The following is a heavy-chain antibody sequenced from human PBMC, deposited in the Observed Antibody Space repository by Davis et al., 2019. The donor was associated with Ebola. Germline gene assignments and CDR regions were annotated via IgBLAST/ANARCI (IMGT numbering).Heavy chain of an antibody. D-gene: IGHD5-12*01. J-gene: IGHJ4*02. Sequence: HSQTLSLTCDISGDSVSSGSVAWNWIRQSPSRGLEWLGRTYYKSKWYNDYAVSVKSRITINPDTSKNQFSLHLNSVTPDDTAVYYCTRGWLRSKFDYWGRGTLVTVSS. V-gene: IGHV6-1*01. CDR2: TYYKSKWYN. CDR1: GDSVSSGSVA. CDR3: TRGWLRSKFDY.